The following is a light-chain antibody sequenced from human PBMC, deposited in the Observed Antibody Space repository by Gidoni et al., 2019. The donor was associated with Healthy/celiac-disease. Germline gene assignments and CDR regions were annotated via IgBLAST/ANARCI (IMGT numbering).Light chain of an antibody. CDR3: PQWT. CDR2: GAS. J-gene: IGKJ1*01. Sequence: EIVLTQSPGPLSLSPGERATLSCRASQCVSSRHLAWYQQKPGQDPRPIIDGASNRATGIPDRVSGSGSGTDFTLTISRLEPEDYAVYYCPQWTFXXXTKVEIK. V-gene: IGKV3-20*01. CDR1: QCVSSRH.